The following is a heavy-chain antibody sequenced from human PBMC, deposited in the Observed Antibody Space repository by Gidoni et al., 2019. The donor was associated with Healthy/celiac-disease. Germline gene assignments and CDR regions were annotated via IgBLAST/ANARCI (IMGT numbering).Heavy chain of an antibody. V-gene: IGHV1-2*02. CDR1: GYPFTGDY. Sequence: QVQLVQSGAEVKKPGASVKVSCKASGYPFTGDYMHWVRQAPGQGLEWMGWINPNSGGTNYAQKFQGRVTMTRDTSISTAYMELSRLRSDDTAVYYCARAEVVVVAASTYWGQGTLVTVSS. CDR2: INPNSGGT. J-gene: IGHJ4*02. D-gene: IGHD2-15*01. CDR3: ARAEVVVVAASTY.